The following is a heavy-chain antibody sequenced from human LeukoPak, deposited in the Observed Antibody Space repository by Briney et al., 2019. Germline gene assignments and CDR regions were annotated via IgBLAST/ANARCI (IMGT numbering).Heavy chain of an antibody. J-gene: IGHJ2*01. CDR1: GGSISSYY. V-gene: IGHV4-59*08. CDR2: IYYSGST. CDR3: ARRAWYFDL. Sequence: SETLSLTCTVSGGSISSYYWSWIRQPPGKGLEWIGYIYYSGSTNYNPSLKSRVAMSIDTSKNQFSLKLSSVTAAGTAVYYCARRAWYFDLWGRGTLVTVSS.